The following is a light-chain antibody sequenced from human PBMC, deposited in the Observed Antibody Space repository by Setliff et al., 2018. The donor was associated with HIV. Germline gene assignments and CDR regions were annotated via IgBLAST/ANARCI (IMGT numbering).Light chain of an antibody. CDR1: SSDVGTYNY. V-gene: IGLV2-11*01. J-gene: IGLJ1*01. CDR2: DVT. Sequence: QSGLAQPRSVSGSPGQSVTFSCTGSSSDVGTYNYVSWYQQHPGKAPKLMIHDVTRRPSGVPDRFSGSKSGNTASLTISGLQAEDEADYYCCSYAGSYSYIFGTGTKVTVL. CDR3: CSYAGSYSYI.